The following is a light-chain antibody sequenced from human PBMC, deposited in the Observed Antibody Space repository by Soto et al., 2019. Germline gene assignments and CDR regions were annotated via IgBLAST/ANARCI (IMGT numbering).Light chain of an antibody. CDR3: QQRSNWPLT. J-gene: IGKJ4*01. CDR2: EVS. Sequence: EIVLTQSPATLSLSPGERATVSCRASQTVSSSLAWYQQKPGQAPRLLIYEVSNRATGIPARFSGSGSGADFTLTISSLEPEDFAVYFCQQRSNWPLTFGGGTKVDIK. CDR1: QTVSSS. V-gene: IGKV3-11*01.